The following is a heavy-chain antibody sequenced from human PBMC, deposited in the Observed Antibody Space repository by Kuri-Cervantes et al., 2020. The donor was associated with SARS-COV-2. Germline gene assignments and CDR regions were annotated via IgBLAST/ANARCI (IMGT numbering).Heavy chain of an antibody. V-gene: IGHV1-69*15. J-gene: IGHJ5*02. CDR2: IIPIFGTA. CDR3: ARESKGVTIFGVVYNWFDP. Sequence: KISCKASGYTFTSYGISWVRQAPGQGLEWMGRIIPIFGTANYAQKFQGRVTITADESTSTAYMELSSLRSEDTAVYYCARESKGVTIFGVVYNWFDPWGQGTLVTVSS. D-gene: IGHD3-3*01. CDR1: GYTFTSYG.